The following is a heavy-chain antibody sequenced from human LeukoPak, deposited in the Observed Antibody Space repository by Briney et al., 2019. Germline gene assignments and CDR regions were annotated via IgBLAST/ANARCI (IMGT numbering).Heavy chain of an antibody. CDR1: GYTFTGYY. D-gene: IGHD3-10*01. CDR2: INPNSGGT. V-gene: IGHV1-2*02. J-gene: IGHJ4*02. CDR3: ARDPPPSTYFYGSGAQGDY. Sequence: ASVKVSCKASGYTFTGYYMHWVRQAPGQGLEWMGWINPNSGGTNYAQKFQGRVTMTRDTSTSTAYMELSRLRSDDKAVYDCARDPPPSTYFYGSGAQGDYWGQGTLVTVSS.